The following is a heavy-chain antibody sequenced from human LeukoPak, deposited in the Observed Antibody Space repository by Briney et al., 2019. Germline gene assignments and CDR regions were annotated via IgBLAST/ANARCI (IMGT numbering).Heavy chain of an antibody. Sequence: GGSLRLSCAASGFTFSDYYMSWIRQAPGKGLEWVSYISSSGSTICYADSVKGRFTISRDNAKNSLYLQMNSLRAEDTAVYYCARVVRGGYMTTYRYFDYWGQGTLVTVSS. CDR3: ARVVRGGYMTTYRYFDY. CDR1: GFTFSDYY. CDR2: ISSSGSTI. V-gene: IGHV3-11*04. D-gene: IGHD5-12*01. J-gene: IGHJ4*02.